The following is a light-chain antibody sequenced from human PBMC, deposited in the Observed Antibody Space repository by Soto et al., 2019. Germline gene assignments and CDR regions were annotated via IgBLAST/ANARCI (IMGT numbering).Light chain of an antibody. Sequence: QSALTQPASVSGSPGPSITISCAGTSGDVGAYNYVTWFQQYPGKVPKLIIYDVSDRPSGVSDRFSGSKSGNTASLTISGLLAEDEADYYCGSYTTINTMIFGGGTKVTVL. CDR1: SGDVGAYNY. V-gene: IGLV2-14*01. J-gene: IGLJ2*01. CDR3: GSYTTINTMI. CDR2: DVS.